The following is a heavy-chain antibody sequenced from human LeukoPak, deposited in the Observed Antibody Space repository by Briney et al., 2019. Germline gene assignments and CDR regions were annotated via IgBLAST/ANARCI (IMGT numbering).Heavy chain of an antibody. J-gene: IGHJ4*02. CDR1: GGSISSASYY. CDR2: IYISGST. D-gene: IGHD4-17*01. Sequence: SQTLSLTCTVSGGSISSASYYWSWIRQPAGKGLEWIGRIYISGSTNYNPSLKSRVTISVDTSKNQFSLKLSSVAAADTAVYYCAREREGPYGYLDYWGQGTLVTVSS. CDR3: AREREGPYGYLDY. V-gene: IGHV4-61*02.